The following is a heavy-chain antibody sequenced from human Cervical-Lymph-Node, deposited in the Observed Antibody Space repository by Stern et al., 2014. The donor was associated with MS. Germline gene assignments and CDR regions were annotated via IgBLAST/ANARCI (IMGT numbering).Heavy chain of an antibody. V-gene: IGHV4-31*03. CDR3: AGEPWTTRHYYYYGMDV. D-gene: IGHD1-1*01. CDR2: IYYSGST. Sequence: QLQLQESGPGLVKPSQTLSLTCTVSGGSISSGGYYWSWIRQHPGKGLEXIGYIYYSGSTYYNPSLKSRVTISVDTSKNQFSLKLSSVTAADTAVYYCAGEPWTTRHYYYYGMDVWGQGTTVTVSS. CDR1: GGSISSGGYY. J-gene: IGHJ6*02.